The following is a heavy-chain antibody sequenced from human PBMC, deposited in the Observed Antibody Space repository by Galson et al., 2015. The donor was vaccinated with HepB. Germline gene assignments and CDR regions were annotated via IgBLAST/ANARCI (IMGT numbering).Heavy chain of an antibody. CDR1: GYTFTGYY. CDR3: ARWGNVLLWFGELGRYYYGMDV. D-gene: IGHD3-10*01. CDR2: INPNSGGT. V-gene: IGHV1-2*04. J-gene: IGHJ6*02. Sequence: SVKVSCKASGYTFTGYYMHWVRQAPGQGLEWMGWINPNSGGTNYAQKFQGWVTMTRDTSISTAYMELSRLRSDDTAVYYCARWGNVLLWFGELGRYYYGMDVWGQGTTVTVSS.